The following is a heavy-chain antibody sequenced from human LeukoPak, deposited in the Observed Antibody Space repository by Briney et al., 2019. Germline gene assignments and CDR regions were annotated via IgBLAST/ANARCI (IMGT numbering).Heavy chain of an antibody. CDR1: GFTFSSYT. CDR3: AKDLASGWTYYYYGMDV. V-gene: IGHV3-23*01. Sequence: PGGSLRLSCAASGFTFSSYTMRWVRQTPGKGLEWVSSISGSGDSTYYADSVKGRFTISRDNSQSTLYLEVNSLRADDTAVYYCAKDLASGWTYYYYGMDVWGRGTTVTVSS. D-gene: IGHD6-19*01. CDR2: ISGSGDST. J-gene: IGHJ6*02.